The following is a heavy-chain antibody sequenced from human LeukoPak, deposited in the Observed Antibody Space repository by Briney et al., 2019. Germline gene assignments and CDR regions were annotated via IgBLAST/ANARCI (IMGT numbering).Heavy chain of an antibody. CDR3: AGASYDSSGVH. V-gene: IGHV4-59*01. CDR1: GGSISSYY. J-gene: IGHJ4*02. D-gene: IGHD3-22*01. CDR2: IYYSGST. Sequence: SETLSLTCTVSGGSISSYYWSWIRQPPGKGLEWIGYIYYSGSTNYNPSLKSRVTISVDTSKNQFSLKLSSVTAADTAVYYCAGASYDSSGVHWGQGTLATVSS.